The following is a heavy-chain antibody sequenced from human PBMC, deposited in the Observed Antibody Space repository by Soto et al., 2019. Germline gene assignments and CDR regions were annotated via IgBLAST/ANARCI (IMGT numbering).Heavy chain of an antibody. CDR3: AREGLEGATTLGENYYYGMDV. CDR2: INPNSGGT. CDR1: GYTFTGYY. Sequence: ASVKVSCKASGYTFTGYYMHWVRQAPGQGLEWMGWINPNSGGTNYAQKFQGWVTMTRDTSISTAYMELSRLRSDDTAVYYCAREGLEGATTLGENYYYGMDVWGQGTTVTVSS. V-gene: IGHV1-2*04. J-gene: IGHJ6*02. D-gene: IGHD1-26*01.